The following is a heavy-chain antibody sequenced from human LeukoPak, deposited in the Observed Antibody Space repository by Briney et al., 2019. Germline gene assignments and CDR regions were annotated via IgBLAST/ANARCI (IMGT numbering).Heavy chain of an antibody. CDR2: LSGSGRLI. V-gene: IGHV3-21*06. Sequence: GGCLRLSCAASGFTFSSGTMNWVRQTPGKALEWVSSLSGSGRLIWYAGSVKGRFTISRDNAANSLFLQMNSLRVEDTAVYYCARDLQTGLAFDAWGQGTAVSVSS. CDR3: ARDLQTGLAFDA. J-gene: IGHJ3*01. D-gene: IGHD1-1*01. CDR1: GFTFSSGT.